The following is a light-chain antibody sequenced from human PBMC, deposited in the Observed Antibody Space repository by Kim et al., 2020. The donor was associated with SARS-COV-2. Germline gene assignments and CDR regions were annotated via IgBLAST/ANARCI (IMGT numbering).Light chain of an antibody. J-gene: IGKJ2*01. CDR1: QSVSSSY. CDR2: GAS. Sequence: SPGERAPRSGRASQSVSSSYLAGYQQKPGQAPRLLIYGASSRATGIPDRFSGSGSGTDFPLTISRLEPEDFAVYYCQQYGSSPPYTFGQGTKLEI. CDR3: QQYGSSPPYT. V-gene: IGKV3-20*01.